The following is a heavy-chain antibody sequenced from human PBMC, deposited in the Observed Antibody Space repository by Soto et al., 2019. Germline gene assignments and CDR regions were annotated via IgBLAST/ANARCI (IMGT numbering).Heavy chain of an antibody. D-gene: IGHD3-16*02. CDR2: ISYDGSNK. V-gene: IGHV3-30*03. Sequence: QVQLVESGGGVVQPGRSLRLSCAASGFTFSSYGMHWVRQAPGKGLEWVAVISYDGSNKYYADSVKGRFTISRDNSKNTLYLQMNSLRAEDTAVYYCAGGTFGGVIVSCFDYWGQGTLVTVSS. CDR3: AGGTFGGVIVSCFDY. CDR1: GFTFSSYG. J-gene: IGHJ4*02.